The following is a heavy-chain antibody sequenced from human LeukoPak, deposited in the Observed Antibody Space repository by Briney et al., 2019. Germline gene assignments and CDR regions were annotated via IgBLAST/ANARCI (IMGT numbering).Heavy chain of an antibody. Sequence: PSETLSLTCTVSGGSISSGGYYWSWIRQHPGKGLEWIGYIYYSGGTYYNPSLKSRVTISVDTSKNQFSLKLSSVTAADTAVYYCARGVGLVMLAAAGPYYFDYWGQGTLVTVSS. V-gene: IGHV4-31*03. CDR2: IYYSGGT. D-gene: IGHD6-13*01. CDR3: ARGVGLVMLAAAGPYYFDY. J-gene: IGHJ4*02. CDR1: GGSISSGGYY.